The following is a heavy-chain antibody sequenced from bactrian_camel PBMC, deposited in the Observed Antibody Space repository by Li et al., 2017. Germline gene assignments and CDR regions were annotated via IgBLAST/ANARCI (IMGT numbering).Heavy chain of an antibody. V-gene: IGHV3-2*01. CDR2: INLSSNK. D-gene: IGHD2*01. Sequence: VQLVESGGGSVQAGGSLRLSCAASGYTDSNYCMGWFRQAPGKGLEWVSTINLSSNKYEGDSVKGRFTISRDNAKNTLYLSLNSLKTEDTAMYYCATDSWYGNVWCLPYWGQGTQVTVS. J-gene: IGHJ4*01. CDR1: GYTDSNYC. CDR3: ATDSWYGNVWCLPY.